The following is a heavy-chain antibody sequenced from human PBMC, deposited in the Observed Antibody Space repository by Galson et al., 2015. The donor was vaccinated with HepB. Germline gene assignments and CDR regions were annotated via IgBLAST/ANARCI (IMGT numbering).Heavy chain of an antibody. J-gene: IGHJ4*02. D-gene: IGHD2-8*01. Sequence: SLRLSCAASKFTFSSFAMSWVRQAPGKGLQWVSSISGSGESTYYADSVKGRFTTSRDNPKNTLYLQMNSLRVEDTAVYYCAKDRWDCTTGSCYEMDYWGQGTLVTVSS. CDR1: KFTFSSFA. CDR3: AKDRWDCTTGSCYEMDY. V-gene: IGHV3-23*01. CDR2: ISGSGEST.